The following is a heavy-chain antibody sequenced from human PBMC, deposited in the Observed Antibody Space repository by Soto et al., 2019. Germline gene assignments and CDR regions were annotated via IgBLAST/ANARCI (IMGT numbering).Heavy chain of an antibody. CDR1: GGSNIRDGYY. J-gene: IGHJ4*02. CDR3: VRATPAGSADF. D-gene: IGHD3-10*01. Sequence: QVQLQESGPGLVKPSQTLSLTCTVSGGSNIRDGYYWSWIRQHPGKGLEWIAYISYSGSSYSNPYLTSRVTISADTSKNQFSLRLTSVTAADTAVYFCVRATPAGSADFWGQGTLVTVSS. V-gene: IGHV4-31*03. CDR2: ISYSGSS.